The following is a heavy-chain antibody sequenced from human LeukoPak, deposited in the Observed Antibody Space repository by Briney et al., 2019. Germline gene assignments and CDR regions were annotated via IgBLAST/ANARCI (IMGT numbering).Heavy chain of an antibody. CDR3: AREIIGSSSLPDY. Sequence: PGGSLRLSCAASGFTFSSYEMNWVRQAPGKGLEWVSYISSSGSTIYYADSVKGRFTISRDNAKNSLYLQMNSLGAEDTAVYYCAREIIGSSSLPDYWGQGTLVTVSS. V-gene: IGHV3-48*03. D-gene: IGHD6-6*01. CDR2: ISSSGSTI. J-gene: IGHJ4*02. CDR1: GFTFSSYE.